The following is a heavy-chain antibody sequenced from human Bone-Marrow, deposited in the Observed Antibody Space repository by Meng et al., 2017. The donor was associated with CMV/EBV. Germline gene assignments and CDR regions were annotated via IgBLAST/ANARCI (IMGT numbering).Heavy chain of an antibody. CDR2: INPSGGST. J-gene: IGHJ6*02. D-gene: IGHD6-13*01. CDR1: GYTFTSYY. V-gene: IGHV1-46*01. Sequence: ASVKVSCKASGYTFTSYYMHWVRQAPGQGLEWMGIINPSGGSTSYAQKFQGRVTMTRDTSTSTVYMELSSLRSEDTAVYYCARPYSHVRVARYYGMDVWGQGTTVTVSS. CDR3: ARPYSHVRVARYYGMDV.